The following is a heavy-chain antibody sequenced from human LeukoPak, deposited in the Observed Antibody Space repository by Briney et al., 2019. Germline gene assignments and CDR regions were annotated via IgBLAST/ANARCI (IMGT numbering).Heavy chain of an antibody. J-gene: IGHJ4*02. Sequence: GGSLRLSCAASGFTFSTYAMTWVRQAPGKGLEWVSGISGHGYTTHYADSVKGRFTISRDNSKNTLYLQMNSLRADDTAVYYCAKDPIPSGSSAYYFDCWGQGTLVIVSS. CDR2: ISGHGYTT. V-gene: IGHV3-23*01. D-gene: IGHD3-16*01. CDR3: AKDPIPSGSSAYYFDC. CDR1: GFTFSTYA.